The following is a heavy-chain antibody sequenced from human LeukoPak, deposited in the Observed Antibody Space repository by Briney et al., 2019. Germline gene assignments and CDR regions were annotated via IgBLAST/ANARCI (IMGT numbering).Heavy chain of an antibody. D-gene: IGHD6-13*01. CDR3: ARTTTGYSSSWYLPTSSDLGY. CDR2: MNPNSGNT. Sequence: GASVKVSCKASGYTFTSYDINWVRQATGQGLEWMGWMNPNSGNTGYAQKFQGRVTMTRNTSISTAYMELSSLRSEDTAVYYCARTTTGYSSSWYLPTSSDLGYWGQGTLVTVSS. CDR1: GYTFTSYD. J-gene: IGHJ4*02. V-gene: IGHV1-8*01.